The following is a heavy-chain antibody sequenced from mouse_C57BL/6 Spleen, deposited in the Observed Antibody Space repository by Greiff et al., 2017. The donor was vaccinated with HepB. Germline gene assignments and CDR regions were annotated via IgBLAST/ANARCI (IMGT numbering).Heavy chain of an antibody. CDR1: GYTFTDYY. CDR2: INPYNGGT. CDR3: AIYDGPWFAD. V-gene: IGHV1-19*01. J-gene: IGHJ3*01. D-gene: IGHD2-3*01. Sequence: VQLQQSGPVLVKPGASVKMSCKASGYTFTDYYMNWVKQSHGKSLEWIGVINPYNGGTSYNQKFKGKATLTVDKSSSTAYMELNSLTSEDSAVYYCAIYDGPWFADWGQGTLVTVSA.